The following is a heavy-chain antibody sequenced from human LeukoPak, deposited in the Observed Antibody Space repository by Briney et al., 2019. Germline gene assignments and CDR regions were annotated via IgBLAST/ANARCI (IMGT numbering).Heavy chain of an antibody. CDR1: GFTFSYHW. CDR3: ARDPSSSWYGFGY. V-gene: IGHV3-48*01. J-gene: IGHJ4*02. D-gene: IGHD6-13*01. Sequence: GGSLRLSCAASGFTFSYHWMTWVRQAPGKGLEWVSYISSSSSTIYYADSVKGRFTISRDNAKNSLYLQMNSLRAEDTAVYYCARDPSSSWYGFGYWGQGTLVTVSS. CDR2: ISSSSSTI.